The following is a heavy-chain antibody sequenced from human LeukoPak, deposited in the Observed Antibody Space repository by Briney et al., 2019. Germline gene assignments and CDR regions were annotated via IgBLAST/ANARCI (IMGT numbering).Heavy chain of an antibody. CDR2: IYHSGST. J-gene: IGHJ4*02. D-gene: IGHD1-26*01. CDR3: ARDGWELRYFDY. CDR1: GGSTSSYY. Sequence: SETLSLTCTVSGGSTSSYYWSWIRQPPGKGLEWIGEIYHSGSTNYNPSLKSRVTISVDKSKNQFSLKLSSVTAADTAVYYCARDGWELRYFDYWGQGTLVTVSS. V-gene: IGHV4-59*12.